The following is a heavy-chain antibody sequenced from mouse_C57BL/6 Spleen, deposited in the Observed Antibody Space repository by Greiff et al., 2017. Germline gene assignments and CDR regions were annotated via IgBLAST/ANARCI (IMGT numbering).Heavy chain of an antibody. CDR1: GYTFTSYW. D-gene: IGHD1-1*01. CDR3: ARGSSPFAY. J-gene: IGHJ3*01. Sequence: QVQLEQPGAELVKPGASVKLSCKASGYTFTSYWMQWVKQRPGQGLDWIGEIDPSDSYTNYNQKFKGKATLTVDTSSSTAYMQLSSLTSEDSAVYYCARGSSPFAYWGQGTLVTVSA. V-gene: IGHV1-50*01. CDR2: IDPSDSYT.